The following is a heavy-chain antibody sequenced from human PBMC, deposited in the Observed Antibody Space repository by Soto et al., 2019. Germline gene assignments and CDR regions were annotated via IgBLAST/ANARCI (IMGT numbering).Heavy chain of an antibody. Sequence: ASVKVSCKASGYTFSGFYMHRVRQAPGQGLEWMGWINPNSGGTKSAEKFQGRVTMTRDTSISTAYMELSRLAPDDTAVYYCASAAVTGTAGLDFWGQGTQVTVSS. CDR1: GYTFSGFY. J-gene: IGHJ4*02. D-gene: IGHD6-19*01. CDR3: ASAAVTGTAGLDF. CDR2: INPNSGGT. V-gene: IGHV1-2*02.